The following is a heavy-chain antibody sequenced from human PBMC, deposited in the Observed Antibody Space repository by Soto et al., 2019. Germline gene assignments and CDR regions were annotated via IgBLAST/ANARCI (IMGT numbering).Heavy chain of an antibody. D-gene: IGHD5-12*01. CDR3: ARGRYSGSDWATLYGIDV. CDR1: GYTFTSYG. J-gene: IGHJ6*02. CDR2: ISGYNGNT. V-gene: IGHV1-18*01. Sequence: QVQLVQSGAEVKKPGASVKVSCKASGYTFTSYGISWVRQAPGQGLEWMGWISGYNGNTNYAQKLQGSVTMTKDTSPSTAYIELRNLRSDDTAVYYWARGRYSGSDWATLYGIDVRGQGTTVTVSS.